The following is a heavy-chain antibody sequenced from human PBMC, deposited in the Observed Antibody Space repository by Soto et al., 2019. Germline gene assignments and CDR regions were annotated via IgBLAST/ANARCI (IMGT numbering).Heavy chain of an antibody. Sequence: ASVKVSCKASGYTFIRYGITWVRQAPGQGLEWMGWNSPYNDYTIYAQKLQGRVTMTTDTSTRTVYLDLRSLKSDDTAVYYCASGGYYDNTWGKLSHYGLDVWGQGTSVTVSS. J-gene: IGHJ6*02. CDR1: GYTFIRYG. CDR2: NSPYNDYT. V-gene: IGHV1-18*01. D-gene: IGHD3-16*01. CDR3: ASGGYYDNTWGKLSHYGLDV.